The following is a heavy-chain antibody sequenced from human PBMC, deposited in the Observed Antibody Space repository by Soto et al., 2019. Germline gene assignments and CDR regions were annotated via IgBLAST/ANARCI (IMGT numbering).Heavy chain of an antibody. CDR1: GVSISSSSYY. D-gene: IGHD3-10*01. J-gene: IGHJ4*02. V-gene: IGHV4-39*01. Sequence: QLQLQESGPGLVKPSETLSLTCTVSGVSISSSSYYWGWIRQPPGKGLEWIWRIYYSGSTYYNRSLKSRFTISVDTSKNQFSLKLSYVTAADTSVNYCATRCFGESPYWGQGTMVTVSS. CDR2: IYYSGST. CDR3: ATRCFGESPY.